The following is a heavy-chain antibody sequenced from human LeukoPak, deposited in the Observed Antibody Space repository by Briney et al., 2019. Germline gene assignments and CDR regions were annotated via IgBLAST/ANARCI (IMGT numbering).Heavy chain of an antibody. J-gene: IGHJ6*04. CDR3: ARAHIVVPAATSRNYGMDV. Sequence: ASVKVSCKASGGTFSSYAISWVRQAPGQGLEWMGGIIPIFGTANYAQKFQGRVTITADESTSTAYMELSILRSEDTAVYYCARAHIVVPAATSRNYGMDVWGKGTTVTVSS. D-gene: IGHD2-2*01. CDR1: GGTFSSYA. V-gene: IGHV1-69*13. CDR2: IIPIFGTA.